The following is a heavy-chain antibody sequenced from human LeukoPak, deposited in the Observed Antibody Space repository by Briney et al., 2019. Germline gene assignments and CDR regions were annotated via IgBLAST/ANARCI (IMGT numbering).Heavy chain of an antibody. Sequence: GGSLRLSCAASGFTFSSYSMNWVRQAPGKGLEWVSSISSSSSYIYYADSVKGRFTISRDNAKNSLYLQMNSLRAEDTAVYYCARAVRSGYDWSYYYYYMDVWGKGTTVTVSS. CDR2: ISSSSSYI. CDR3: ARAVRSGYDWSYYYYYMDV. D-gene: IGHD5-12*01. V-gene: IGHV3-21*01. CDR1: GFTFSSYS. J-gene: IGHJ6*03.